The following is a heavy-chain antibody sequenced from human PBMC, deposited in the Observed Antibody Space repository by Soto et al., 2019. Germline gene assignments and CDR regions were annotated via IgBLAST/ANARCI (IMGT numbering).Heavy chain of an antibody. CDR2: INAGNGNT. CDR3: ARIQWYCSGGSCPASTATDYGMDV. Sequence: ASVKVSCKASGYTFTSYAMHWVRQAPGQRLEWMGWINAGNGNTKYSQKFQGRVTITRDTSASTAYMELSSLRSEDTAVYYCARIQWYCSGGSCPASTATDYGMDVWGQGTKVTVYS. J-gene: IGHJ6*02. V-gene: IGHV1-3*01. D-gene: IGHD2-15*01. CDR1: GYTFTSYA.